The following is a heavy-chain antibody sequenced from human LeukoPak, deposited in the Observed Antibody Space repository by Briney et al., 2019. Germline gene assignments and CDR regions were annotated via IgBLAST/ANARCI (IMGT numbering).Heavy chain of an antibody. CDR2: IYYSGST. V-gene: IGHV4-59*08. D-gene: IGHD3-10*01. CDR3: ARLYPNRITMDRGHAFDI. Sequence: PSETLSLTCTVSGGSISSYYWGWIRQPPGKGLEWIGYIYYSGSTNYNPSLKSRVTISVDTSKNQFSLKLSSVTAADTAVYYCARLYPNRITMDRGHAFDIWGQGTMVTVSS. J-gene: IGHJ3*02. CDR1: GGSISSYY.